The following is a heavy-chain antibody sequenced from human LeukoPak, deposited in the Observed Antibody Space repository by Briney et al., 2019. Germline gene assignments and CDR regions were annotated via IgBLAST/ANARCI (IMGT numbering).Heavy chain of an antibody. V-gene: IGHV3-9*03. D-gene: IGHD6-13*01. CDR2: ISWNSGSI. Sequence: GGSLRLSCAVSRFSFDDYAMHWVRQAPGKGLEWVSGISWNSGSIGYADSVKGRFTISRDNAKNSLYLQMNSLRAEDMALYYCVKDRGSSWYGDAFDIWGQGTMVTVSS. CDR3: VKDRGSSWYGDAFDI. CDR1: RFSFDDYA. J-gene: IGHJ3*02.